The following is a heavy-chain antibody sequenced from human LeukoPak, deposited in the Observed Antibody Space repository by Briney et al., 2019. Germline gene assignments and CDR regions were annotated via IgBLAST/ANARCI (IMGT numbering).Heavy chain of an antibody. D-gene: IGHD1-1*01. V-gene: IGHV3-74*01. Sequence: GSLRLSFAASGFTLRGFWMHWVRQVPGPGLVWVARMNSGGTTINYADSVKGRFTISRDNVRNTLHLQMNNLSLEDTAVYFCIREVQVRASASLGLWGRGTLVTVS. CDR3: IREVQVRASASLGL. CDR2: MNSGGTTI. CDR1: GFTLRGFW. J-gene: IGHJ4*01.